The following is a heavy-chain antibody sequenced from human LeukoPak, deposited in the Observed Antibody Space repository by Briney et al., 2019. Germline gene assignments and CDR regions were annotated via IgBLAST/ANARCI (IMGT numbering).Heavy chain of an antibody. V-gene: IGHV3-15*01. CDR3: TTGWELLGIRLDY. J-gene: IGHJ4*02. D-gene: IGHD1-26*01. CDR2: IKSQTDGGTT. CDR1: GFTFGDYA. Sequence: PGGSLRLSCTASGFTFGDYAMTWVRQAPGKGLEWVGRIKSQTDGGTTDYAAPVKGRFTISRDDSKNTLYLQMNSLKTEDTAVYYCTTGWELLGIRLDYWGQGTLVTVSS.